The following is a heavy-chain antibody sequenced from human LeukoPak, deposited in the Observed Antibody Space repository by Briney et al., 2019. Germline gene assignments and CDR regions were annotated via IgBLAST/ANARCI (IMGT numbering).Heavy chain of an antibody. J-gene: IGHJ6*03. Sequence: ASVKVSCKASGYTFTSYYMHWVRQAPGQGLEWMGIINPSGGSTSYEQKFQGRVTMTRDMSTSTVYMELSSLRSEDTAVYYCAREAYDSGSFRTDYYYMDVWGKGTTVTISS. D-gene: IGHD3-10*01. V-gene: IGHV1-46*01. CDR2: INPSGGST. CDR1: GYTFTSYY. CDR3: AREAYDSGSFRTDYYYMDV.